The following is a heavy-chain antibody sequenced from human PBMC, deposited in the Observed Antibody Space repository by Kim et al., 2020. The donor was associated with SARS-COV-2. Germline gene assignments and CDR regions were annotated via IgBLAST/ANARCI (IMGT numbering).Heavy chain of an antibody. CDR3: ARGWRHVAPGE. J-gene: IGHJ4*02. Sequence: SETLSLTCTVSGTSVPNGVFSWSWIRQVPGKGLEWIGYIHYSGTSYYNPSLQSRATISPDASKNQFSLELNSVTAADTAVYYCARGWRHVAPGEWGQGTLVTVSS. D-gene: IGHD3-10*01. CDR2: IHYSGTS. CDR1: GTSVPNGVFS. V-gene: IGHV4-31*03.